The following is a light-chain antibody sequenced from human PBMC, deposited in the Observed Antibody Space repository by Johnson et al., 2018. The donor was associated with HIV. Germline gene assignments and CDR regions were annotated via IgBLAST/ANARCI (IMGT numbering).Light chain of an antibody. J-gene: IGLJ1*01. CDR3: GTWESSLSAGYV. V-gene: IGLV1-51*02. CDR1: SSNIGNNY. CDR2: ENN. Sequence: QAVLTQPPSVSAAPGQKVTISCSGSSSNIGNNYVSWYQQLPGTAPKLLIYENNKRPSGIPDRFSCSKPATSATLGITGLQTGDEADYYSGTWESSLSAGYVGEAGTKVTVL.